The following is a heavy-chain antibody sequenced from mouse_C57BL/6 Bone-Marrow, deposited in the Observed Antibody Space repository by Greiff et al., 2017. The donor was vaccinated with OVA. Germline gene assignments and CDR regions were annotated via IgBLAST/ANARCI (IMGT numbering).Heavy chain of an antibody. CDR2: INPNNGGT. Sequence: EVQLQQSGPELVKPGASVKISCKASGYTFTDYYMHWVKQSHGKSLEWIGDINPNNGGTSYNQKFKGKATLTVDKSSSTAYMELLSLTSEDSAVYYCARGVYSNYGAMYYWGQGTSVTVSS. CDR1: GYTFTDYY. J-gene: IGHJ4*01. CDR3: ARGVYSNYGAMYY. V-gene: IGHV1-26*01. D-gene: IGHD2-5*01.